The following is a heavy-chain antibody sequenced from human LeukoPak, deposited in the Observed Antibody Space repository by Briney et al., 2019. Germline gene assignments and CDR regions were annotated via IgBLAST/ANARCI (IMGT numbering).Heavy chain of an antibody. CDR3: ARMDTAMAPHYYYYGMDV. J-gene: IGHJ6*04. CDR2: IIPIFGTA. Sequence: SVKVSCKASGGTFSSYAISWVRQAPGQGLEWMGGIIPIFGTANYAQKFQGRVTITADKSTSTAYMELSSLRSEDTAVYYCARMDTAMAPHYYYYGMDVWGKGTTVTVSS. V-gene: IGHV1-69*06. CDR1: GGTFSSYA. D-gene: IGHD5-18*01.